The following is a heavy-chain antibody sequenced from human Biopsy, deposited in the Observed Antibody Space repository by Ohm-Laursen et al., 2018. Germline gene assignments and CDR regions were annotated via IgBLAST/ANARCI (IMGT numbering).Heavy chain of an antibody. D-gene: IGHD1-1*01. Sequence: ASVKVSCKVSGYTLTELSMHWVRQAPGKGLEWMGGFAPENGKTVYAQNFQARVSMTEDTSTDTAFMELRSLRSEDTAVYYCAADVNVWNVNYWGQGTQVTVSS. CDR1: GYTLTELS. CDR2: FAPENGKT. CDR3: AADVNVWNVNY. J-gene: IGHJ4*02. V-gene: IGHV1-24*01.